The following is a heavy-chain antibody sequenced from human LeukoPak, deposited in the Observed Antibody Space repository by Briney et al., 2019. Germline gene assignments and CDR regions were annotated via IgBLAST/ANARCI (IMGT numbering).Heavy chain of an antibody. CDR3: ARDLFRGYYGSGSYYR. CDR1: GYTFTSYG. J-gene: IGHJ4*02. V-gene: IGHV1-18*01. Sequence: ASVKVSCKASGYTFTSYGISWVRQAPGQGLEWMGWISAYNGNTNYAQKLQGRVTMTTDTSTSTAYMELRSLRSDDTAVYYCARDLFRGYYGSGSYYRWGQGTLVTVSS. D-gene: IGHD3-10*01. CDR2: ISAYNGNT.